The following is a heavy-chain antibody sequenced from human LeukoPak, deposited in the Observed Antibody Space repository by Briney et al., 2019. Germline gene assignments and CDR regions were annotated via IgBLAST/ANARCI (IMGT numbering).Heavy chain of an antibody. CDR1: GFSFSDYI. D-gene: IGHD6-19*01. J-gene: IGHJ3*02. Sequence: GGSLRLSCVASGFSFSDYIMHWVRQAPGKGLEYVSAIRSDGSSTVYPNSVKGRFTISRDNSKSTLYLQLGSLRAEDTAVYYCARGVAVAGNDAFDIWGQGTMVTVSS. CDR2: IRSDGSST. CDR3: ARGVAVAGNDAFDI. V-gene: IGHV3-64*01.